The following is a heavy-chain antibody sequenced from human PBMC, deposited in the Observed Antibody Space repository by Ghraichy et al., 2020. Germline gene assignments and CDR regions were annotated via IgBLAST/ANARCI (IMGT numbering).Heavy chain of an antibody. CDR1: GFTFSSYA. D-gene: IGHD4-17*01. CDR3: ARVNYGDYEWLEYYFDY. V-gene: IGHV3-64*01. Sequence: GGSLRLSCAASGFTFSSYAMHWVRQAPGKGLEYVSAISSNGGSTYYANSVKGRFTISRDNSKNTLYLQMGSLRAEDMAVYYCARVNYGDYEWLEYYFDYWGQGTLVTVSS. CDR2: ISSNGGST. J-gene: IGHJ4*02.